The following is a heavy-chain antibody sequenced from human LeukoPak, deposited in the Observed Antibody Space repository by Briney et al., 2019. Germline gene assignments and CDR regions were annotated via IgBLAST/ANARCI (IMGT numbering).Heavy chain of an antibody. D-gene: IGHD4-17*01. CDR2: IYYSGST. J-gene: IGHJ4*02. CDR1: GGSISSGDYC. V-gene: IGHV4-61*08. CDR3: ASVDYGDSRSAY. Sequence: SETLSLTCTVSGGSISSGDYCWSWIRQPPGKGLEWIGYIYYSGSTNYNPSLKSRVTISVDTSKNHFSLKLSSVTAADTAVYYCASVDYGDSRSAYWGQGTLVTVSS.